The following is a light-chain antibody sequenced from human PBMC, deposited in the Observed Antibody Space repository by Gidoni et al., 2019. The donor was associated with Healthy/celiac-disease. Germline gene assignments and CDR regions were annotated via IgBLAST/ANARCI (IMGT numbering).Light chain of an antibody. V-gene: IGKV3-20*01. CDR1: QSVSSSY. J-gene: IGKJ2*01. Sequence: EIVLTQSPGPLSLSPGERATLSCRASQSVSSSYLAWYQQKPGQAPRLLIYGASSRATGIPDRCSGSGSGTDFTLTISRLEPEDFAVYYCQQYGSSPPYTFGQXTKLEIK. CDR2: GAS. CDR3: QQYGSSPPYT.